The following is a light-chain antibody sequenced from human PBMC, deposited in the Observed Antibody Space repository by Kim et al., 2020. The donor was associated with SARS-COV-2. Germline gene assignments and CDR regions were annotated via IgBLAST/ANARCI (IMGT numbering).Light chain of an antibody. J-gene: IGKJ2*01. CDR1: HSISTY. CDR2: NAS. V-gene: IGKV1-39*01. CDR3: QQSNSVHGT. Sequence: STPIGDRVIITCRASHSISTYLNWYQQKPGKAPKVLIYNASRLQKGVPSRFSGGGSGTDFTLTISSLQSEDSATYYCQQSNSVHGTFGQGTKLEI.